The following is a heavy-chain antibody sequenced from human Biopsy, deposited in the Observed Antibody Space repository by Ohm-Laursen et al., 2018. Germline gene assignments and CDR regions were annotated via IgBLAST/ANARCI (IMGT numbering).Heavy chain of an antibody. CDR1: GKTFSDYQ. CDR3: GNEVHGRDY. V-gene: IGHV4-34*08. D-gene: IGHD2-15*01. Sequence: SETLSLTCVVFGKTFSDYQWSWIRQPPGKGLEWIGQISQAGTTNYNPSLKSRVSISADASKYEFSLRLTSVTAADTAVYLCGNEVHGRDYWGLGAQVTVSS. CDR2: ISQAGTT. J-gene: IGHJ4*02.